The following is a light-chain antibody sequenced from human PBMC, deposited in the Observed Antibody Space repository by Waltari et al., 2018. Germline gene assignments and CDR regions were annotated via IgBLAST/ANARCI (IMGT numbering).Light chain of an antibody. CDR2: RAS. CDR3: QQHDTSRT. CDR1: QSVSSSY. Sequence: EIVLTQSPGTLSLSPGERATISCRASQSVSSSYLAWYQHKPGQAPRLLIYRASTRATGIPDRFSGSGSGTDFTLTISRLEPEDFAVYYCQQHDTSRTFGQGTKVEIK. V-gene: IGKV3-20*01. J-gene: IGKJ1*01.